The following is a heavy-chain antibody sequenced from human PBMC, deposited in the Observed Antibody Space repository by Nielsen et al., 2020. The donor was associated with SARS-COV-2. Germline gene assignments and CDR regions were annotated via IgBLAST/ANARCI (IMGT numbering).Heavy chain of an antibody. CDR3: ARGSYSSDWTLDY. CDR2: IYPGDSDT. V-gene: IGHV5-51*01. J-gene: IGHJ4*02. D-gene: IGHD2-21*01. Sequence: GESLKISCQTYGYSFANYWIGWVRQMPGKGLEWMGIIYPGDSDTRYSPSFQGQVTISADKSISTAYLQWSSLKASDTAMYYCARGSYSSDWTLDYWGQGALVTVSS. CDR1: GYSFANYW.